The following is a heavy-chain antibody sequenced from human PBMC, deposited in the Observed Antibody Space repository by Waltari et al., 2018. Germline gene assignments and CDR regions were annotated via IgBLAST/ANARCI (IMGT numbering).Heavy chain of an antibody. CDR2: IKQDGSEK. J-gene: IGHJ4*02. V-gene: IGHV3-7*01. CDR1: GFTFSSYW. CDR3: ARVPYYYDKVPPNHFDY. Sequence: EVQLVESGGGLVQPGGSLRLSCAASGFTFSSYWMSWVRQAPGKGLEWVANIKQDGSEKYYVDSGKGRFTISRDNAKNSLYLQMNSLRAEDTAVYYCARVPYYYDKVPPNHFDYWGQGTLVTVSS. D-gene: IGHD3-22*01.